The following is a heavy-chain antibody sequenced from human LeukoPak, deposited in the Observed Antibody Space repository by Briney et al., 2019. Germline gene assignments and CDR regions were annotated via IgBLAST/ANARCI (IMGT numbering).Heavy chain of an antibody. D-gene: IGHD3-22*01. CDR1: GFTFSSYA. CDR2: IYYSGST. CDR3: ARRGYYYDSSGYSNWFDP. Sequence: GSLRLSCAASGFTFSSYAMSWVRQAPGKGLEWIGSIYYSGSTYYNPSLKSRVTISVDTSKNQFSLKLSSVTAADTAVYYCARRGYYYDSSGYSNWFDPWGQGTLVTVSS. V-gene: IGHV4-39*01. J-gene: IGHJ5*02.